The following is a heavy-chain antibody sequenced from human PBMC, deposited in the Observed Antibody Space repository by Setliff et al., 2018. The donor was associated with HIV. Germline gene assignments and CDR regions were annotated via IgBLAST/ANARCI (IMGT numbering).Heavy chain of an antibody. CDR2: IYTSGTT. CDR1: GGSISTYY. Sequence: SETLSLTCTVSGGSISTYYWSWIRQPPGKGLEWIGYIYTSGTTNYNPSLKSRVTISVDTSKKQVSLKLSSVTAADTAVYYCARGSCSGCYLSDYWGLGTLVTVSS. J-gene: IGHJ4*02. V-gene: IGHV4-4*09. D-gene: IGHD6-19*01. CDR3: ARGSCSGCYLSDY.